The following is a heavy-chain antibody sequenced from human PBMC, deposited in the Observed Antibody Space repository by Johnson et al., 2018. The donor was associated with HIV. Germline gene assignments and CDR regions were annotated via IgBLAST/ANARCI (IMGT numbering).Heavy chain of an antibody. CDR2: LSYDGSNK. Sequence: QVQLVESGGDVVQPGRSLRLSCTASGFTFSSYALHWVRQAPGKGLEWVAVLSYDGSNKFYADSVKGRFTISIDNSKNTLYLQMNSLRTEDTAMYYCARERGYFGNPAFDIWGQGTMVTVSS. CDR1: GFTFSSYA. J-gene: IGHJ3*02. CDR3: ARERGYFGNPAFDI. V-gene: IGHV3-30-3*01. D-gene: IGHD4-23*01.